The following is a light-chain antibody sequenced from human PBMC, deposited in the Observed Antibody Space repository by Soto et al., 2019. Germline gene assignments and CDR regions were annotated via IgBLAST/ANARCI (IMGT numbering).Light chain of an antibody. CDR1: SSNIGSDY. J-gene: IGLJ1*01. CDR3: AAWDDSLSGYV. CDR2: RNN. Sequence: QSVLTQPPSASGTPGQRVTISSSGSSSNIGSDYVYWYQQFPGTAPKLLIYRNNQRPSGAPDRFSGSKSGTSASLAISGLRSEDEADYYCAAWDDSLSGYVFGTGTKLTVL. V-gene: IGLV1-47*01.